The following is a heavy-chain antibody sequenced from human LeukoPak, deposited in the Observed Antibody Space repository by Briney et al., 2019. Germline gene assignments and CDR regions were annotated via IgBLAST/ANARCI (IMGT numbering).Heavy chain of an antibody. V-gene: IGHV4-4*07. CDR2: IYTSGST. CDR1: GGSISSYY. D-gene: IGHD2-2*03. CDR3: ARATPGGYCSSTSCWYPLFDY. J-gene: IGHJ4*02. Sequence: SETLSLTCTVSGGSISSYYWSWIRQPAGKGLEWIGRIYTSGSTNYNPSLKSRVTMSVDTSKNQFSLKLSSVTAADTAVYYCARATPGGYCSSTSCWYPLFDYWGQGTLVTVSS.